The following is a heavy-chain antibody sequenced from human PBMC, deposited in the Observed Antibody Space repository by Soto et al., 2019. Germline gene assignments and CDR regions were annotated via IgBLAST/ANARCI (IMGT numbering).Heavy chain of an antibody. J-gene: IGHJ6*02. CDR2: ISAYNGNT. CDR3: ASSYYASGTPYYYGMDV. CDR1: GYTFTNYG. V-gene: IGHV1-18*01. D-gene: IGHD3-10*01. Sequence: QVQLVQSGAAVKKPGASVKVSCKASGYTFTNYGISWVRQAPGQGLEWMGWISAYNGNTNYAQKLQGRVTMTTDTSTSTAYMELRSLRSDDTAVYYCASSYYASGTPYYYGMDVWGQGTAVTVSS.